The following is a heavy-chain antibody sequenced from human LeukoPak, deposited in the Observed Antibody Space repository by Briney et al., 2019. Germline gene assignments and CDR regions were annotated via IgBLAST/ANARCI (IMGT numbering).Heavy chain of an antibody. CDR1: GFTFSDYY. CDR2: ISSSGSTI. CDR3: ATGEDDGGNSKYYYYYGMDV. Sequence: PGGSLRLSCAASGFTFSDYYMSWIRQAPGKGLEWVSYISSSGSTIYYADSVKGRFTISRDNAKNSLYLQMNSLRAEDTAVYYCATGEDDGGNSKYYYYYGMDVWGQGTTVTVSS. V-gene: IGHV3-11*01. D-gene: IGHD4-23*01. J-gene: IGHJ6*02.